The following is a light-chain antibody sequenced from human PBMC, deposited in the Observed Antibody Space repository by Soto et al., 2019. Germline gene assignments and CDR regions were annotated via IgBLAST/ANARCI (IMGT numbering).Light chain of an antibody. J-gene: IGKJ1*01. V-gene: IGKV1-5*03. CDR1: QTISSW. Sequence: DIHMTQSPSTLSGSVGDRVTITCRASQTISSWLAWYQQKPGKAPKLLIYKASTLKSGVPSRFSGSGSGTEFTLTISSLQPDDFATDYCQHYNSYSRTFGQGTKV. CDR3: QHYNSYSRT. CDR2: KAS.